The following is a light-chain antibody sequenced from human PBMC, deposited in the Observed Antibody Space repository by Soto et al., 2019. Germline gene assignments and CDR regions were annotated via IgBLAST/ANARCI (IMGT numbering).Light chain of an antibody. Sequence: DIVMTQSPDSLAVSLGERATINCKSSQSIFSSSSNKNYLTWYQQKPGQPPKLLIYWASTRESGVPDRFSGSGSGTDFTLTISSLQAEDVAVYYCQQYYSTPLLTFGGGTKVDIK. J-gene: IGKJ4*01. CDR2: WAS. CDR1: QSIFSSSSNKNY. V-gene: IGKV4-1*01. CDR3: QQYYSTPLLT.